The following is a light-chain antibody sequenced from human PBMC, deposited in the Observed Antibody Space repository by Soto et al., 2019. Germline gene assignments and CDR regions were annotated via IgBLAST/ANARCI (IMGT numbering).Light chain of an antibody. J-gene: IGKJ4*01. CDR3: QQYVRSPLT. Sequence: EIVLTQSPGTLSLSPGERATLFCRASQSVSSSFLAWYQQKPGQAPRLLIYGASIRATGIPDRFSGSGSEKVFTLTISRLEREDVAVYYCQQYVRSPLTFGGGTKVEIK. V-gene: IGKV3-20*01. CDR2: GAS. CDR1: QSVSSSF.